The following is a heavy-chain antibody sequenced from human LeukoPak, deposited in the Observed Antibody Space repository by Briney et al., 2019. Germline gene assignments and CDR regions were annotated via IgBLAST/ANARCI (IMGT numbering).Heavy chain of an antibody. D-gene: IGHD3-10*01. CDR3: ARGVGSGANWFDP. CDR1: GGSFSGYY. V-gene: IGHV4-34*01. J-gene: IGHJ5*02. CDR2: INHSGST. Sequence: SETLSLTCAVYGGSFSGYYWSWIRQPPGKGLEWIGEINHSGSTNYNPSLKSRVTISVDTSKNQFPLKLSSVTAADTAVYYCARGVGSGANWFDPWGQGTLVTVSS.